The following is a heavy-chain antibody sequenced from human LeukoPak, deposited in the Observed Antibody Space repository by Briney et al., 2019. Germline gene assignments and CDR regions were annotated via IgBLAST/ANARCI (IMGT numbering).Heavy chain of an antibody. V-gene: IGHV3-30*02. D-gene: IGHD3-22*01. CDR3: ARHVVAVGFDY. CDR2: IRFDGSIQ. CDR1: GFTFSSYG. Sequence: SGGSLRLSCAASGFTFSSYGMHWVRQAPGKGLEWVSFIRFDGSIQYYADSVKGRFTISRDNAKNSLYLQMNSLGVEDTAVYYCARHVVAVGFDYWGQGTLVTVSS. J-gene: IGHJ4*02.